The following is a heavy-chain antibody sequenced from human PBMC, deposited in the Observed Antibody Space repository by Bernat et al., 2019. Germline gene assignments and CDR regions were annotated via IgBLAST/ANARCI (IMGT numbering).Heavy chain of an antibody. CDR3: ARGYGPEN. D-gene: IGHD2-8*02. CDR2: IKQDGSVQ. V-gene: IGHV3-7*03. CDR1: GFICIW. J-gene: IGHJ1*01. Sequence: EVQLVESGGALVQPGGSLRLSCVGSGFICIWMTWVRQAPGKGLEWVANIKQDGSVQHYVDSVKGRFIISRDNTKNSLFLQMNSLRVDDTAVYYCARGYGPENWGQGTLVTVSA.